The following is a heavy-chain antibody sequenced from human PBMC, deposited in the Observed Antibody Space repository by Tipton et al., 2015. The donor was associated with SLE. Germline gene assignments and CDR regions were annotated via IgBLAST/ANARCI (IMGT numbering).Heavy chain of an antibody. Sequence: TLSLTCTVSGGSISSINYFWGWIRQPPGKGLEWIGTIYYSGSTYYNLSPKSRVTISVDTSKKQFSLNLRFVTAADTAVYYCANTEYVFFNGDFWGQGKPVTVSS. CDR2: IYYSGST. D-gene: IGHD2/OR15-2a*01. CDR1: GGSISSINYF. V-gene: IGHV4-39*07. CDR3: ANTEYVFFNGDF. J-gene: IGHJ4*02.